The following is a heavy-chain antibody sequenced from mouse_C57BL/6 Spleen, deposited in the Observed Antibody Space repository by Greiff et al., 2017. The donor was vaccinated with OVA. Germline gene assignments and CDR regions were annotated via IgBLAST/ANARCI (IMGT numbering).Heavy chain of an antibody. J-gene: IGHJ4*01. Sequence: QVQLQQPGAELVKPGASVTLSCKASGYTFTSYWITWVKQRPGHGLEWIGAIYPGSGSTNYNEKFKGKATLTVDTSSSTAYMQLRSLTSEDSAVYYSAGYYGSHYAMGYWGQGTTAT. CDR2: IYPGSGST. CDR1: GYTFTSYW. CDR3: AGYYGSHYAMGY. D-gene: IGHD2-1*01. V-gene: IGHV1-55*01.